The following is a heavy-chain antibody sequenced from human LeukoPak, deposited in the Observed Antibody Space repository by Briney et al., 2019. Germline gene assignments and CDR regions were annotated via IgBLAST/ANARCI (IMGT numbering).Heavy chain of an antibody. CDR2: IRYVGNNK. CDR3: ATGALSYFDY. J-gene: IGHJ4*02. Sequence: PGGSLRLSCAASGFTFSSYGMHWVRQAPGKGPEWVTFIRYVGNNKYYADSVKGRFTISRDNSKNTLYLQMNSLRAEDTAVYYCATGALSYFDYWGQGTLVTVSS. V-gene: IGHV3-30*02. CDR1: GFTFSSYG.